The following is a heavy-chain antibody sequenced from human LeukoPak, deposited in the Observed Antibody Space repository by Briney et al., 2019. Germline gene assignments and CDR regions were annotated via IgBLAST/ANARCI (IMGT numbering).Heavy chain of an antibody. V-gene: IGHV7-4-1*02. CDR3: ATDVGPQELPPLDAFDI. Sequence: ASVKVSCKASGYTFTSYAMNWVRQAPGQGLEWMGWINTNTGNPTYAQGFTGRFVFSLDTSVSTAYLQISSLKAEDTAVYYCATDVGPQELPPLDAFDIWGQGTMVTVSS. D-gene: IGHD6-13*01. CDR2: INTNTGNP. J-gene: IGHJ3*02. CDR1: GYTFTSYA.